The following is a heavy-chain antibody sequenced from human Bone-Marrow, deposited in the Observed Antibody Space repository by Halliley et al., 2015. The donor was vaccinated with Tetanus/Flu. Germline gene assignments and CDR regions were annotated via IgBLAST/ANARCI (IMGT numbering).Heavy chain of an antibody. CDR1: GFTFSGFA. Sequence: SLRLSCAASGFTFSGFAMHWARQAPGKGLEYVAGISTDGGSTYYGSSVNVRFAISRDNSKNMVYLQMGSLRHEDMAVYYCARQNMDGSAWNGFDYWGQGALVTVSA. V-gene: IGHV3-64*01. CDR3: ARQNMDGSAWNGFDY. CDR2: ISTDGGST. D-gene: IGHD1-1*01. J-gene: IGHJ4*02.